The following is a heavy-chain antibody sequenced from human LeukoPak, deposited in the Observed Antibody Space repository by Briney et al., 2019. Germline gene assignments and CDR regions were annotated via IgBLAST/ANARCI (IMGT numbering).Heavy chain of an antibody. J-gene: IGHJ4*02. Sequence: GGSLRLSCAASGFTFSSYAMSWVRQAPGKGLEWVSAISGSGGSTYYADSVKGRFTISRDNSKNTLYLQMNSLRAEDTAVYYYAKDVGGAITMIVVVIKGFDYWGQGTLVTVSS. D-gene: IGHD3-22*01. CDR2: ISGSGGST. V-gene: IGHV3-23*01. CDR3: AKDVGGAITMIVVVIKGFDY. CDR1: GFTFSSYA.